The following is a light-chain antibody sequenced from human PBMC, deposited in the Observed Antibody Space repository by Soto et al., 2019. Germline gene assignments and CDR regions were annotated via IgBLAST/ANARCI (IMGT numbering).Light chain of an antibody. Sequence: EIVLTQSPVTLSLSPGERATLSCRASQSVDSYLAWYQQKPGLAPRLLIYEASNRASGIPARFSGSGSGTDFTLTISSLEPEDFAVYYCQQRSNWPLTFGGGTKVEIK. J-gene: IGKJ4*01. CDR1: QSVDSY. CDR2: EAS. V-gene: IGKV3-11*01. CDR3: QQRSNWPLT.